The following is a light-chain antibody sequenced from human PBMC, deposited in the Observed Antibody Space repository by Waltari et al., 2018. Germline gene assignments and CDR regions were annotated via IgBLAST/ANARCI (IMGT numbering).Light chain of an antibody. CDR1: SIESKS. V-gene: IGLV3-21*03. Sequence: SYVLTQPPSASVAPGKTATITCGGNSIESKSVHWYQQTPGQAPVLVVYDDTDRPSGMPERFSGSNSGNTATLTISRVEAGDEADYYCQVWHNSRDVLFGGGTKLTVL. CDR2: DDT. J-gene: IGLJ2*01. CDR3: QVWHNSRDVL.